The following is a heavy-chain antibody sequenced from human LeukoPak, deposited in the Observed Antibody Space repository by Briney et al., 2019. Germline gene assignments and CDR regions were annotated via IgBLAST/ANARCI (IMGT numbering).Heavy chain of an antibody. CDR2: ISSSSSYI. D-gene: IGHD2-21*02. CDR3: VINCGGDWGFDY. CDR1: GFTFSSYS. J-gene: IGHJ4*02. Sequence: GGSLRLSCAASGFTFSSYSMNWVRQAPGKGLEWVSSISSSSSYIYYADSVKGRFTISRDNAKNSPYLQMNSLRAEDTAVYYCVINCGGDWGFDYWGQGTLVTVSS. V-gene: IGHV3-21*01.